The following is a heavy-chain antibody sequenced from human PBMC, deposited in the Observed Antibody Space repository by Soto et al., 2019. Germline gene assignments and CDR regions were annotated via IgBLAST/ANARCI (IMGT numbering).Heavy chain of an antibody. V-gene: IGHV3-30*18. D-gene: IGHD2-15*01. Sequence: QVQLVESGGGVAQPGRSLGLSCAASGFTFSGYGMHWVRQAPGKGLEWVAVISYDGRDKYYADSVKGRFTIFRDNSKYTLYLQMNSLRAEDTAVYYCAKDRGYCNGGSCYSAYYLGQGILVTVSS. J-gene: IGHJ4*02. CDR1: GFTFSGYG. CDR2: ISYDGRDK. CDR3: AKDRGYCNGGSCYSAYY.